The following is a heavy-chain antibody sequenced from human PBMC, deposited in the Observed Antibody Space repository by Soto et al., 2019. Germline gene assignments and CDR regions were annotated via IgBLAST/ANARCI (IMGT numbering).Heavy chain of an antibody. CDR2: ISSSSSTI. CDR1: GFTFSSYS. Sequence: GGSLRLSCAASGFTFSSYSMNWVRQAPGKGLEWVSYISSSSSTIYYADSVKGRFTISRDNAKNSLYLQMNSLRAEDTAVYYCARDHQPTVAGTIDIWGQGTMVTVSS. CDR3: ARDHQPTVAGTIDI. J-gene: IGHJ3*02. D-gene: IGHD6-19*01. V-gene: IGHV3-48*01.